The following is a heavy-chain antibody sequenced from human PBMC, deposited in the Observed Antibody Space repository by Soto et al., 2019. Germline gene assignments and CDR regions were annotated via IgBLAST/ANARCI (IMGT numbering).Heavy chain of an antibody. J-gene: IGHJ6*02. CDR2: ISSSSSTI. V-gene: IGHV3-48*02. CDR3: ARRGYGDHDDYGMDV. D-gene: IGHD4-17*01. CDR1: GFTFSSYS. Sequence: EVQLVESGGGLVQPGGSLRLSCAASGFTFSSYSMNWVRQAPGKGLEWVSYISSSSSTIYYADSVKGRFTISRDNAKNSLYLQMNSLRDEGTAVYYCARRGYGDHDDYGMDVWGQGTTVTVSS.